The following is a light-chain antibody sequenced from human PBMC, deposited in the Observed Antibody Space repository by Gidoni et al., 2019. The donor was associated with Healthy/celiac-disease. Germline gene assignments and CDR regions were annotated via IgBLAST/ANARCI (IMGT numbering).Light chain of an antibody. CDR3: QQYYSTPWT. V-gene: IGKV4-1*01. CDR1: QSVLYSSNNKNY. CDR2: WAS. Sequence: DIVLTPSPDSPAVSLGERATINCKSSQSVLYSSNNKNYLAWYQQKPGQPPKLLIYWASTRESGVPDRCSGSGSGTDFTLTISSLQAEDVAVYYCQQYYSTPWTFXQXTKVEIK. J-gene: IGKJ1*01.